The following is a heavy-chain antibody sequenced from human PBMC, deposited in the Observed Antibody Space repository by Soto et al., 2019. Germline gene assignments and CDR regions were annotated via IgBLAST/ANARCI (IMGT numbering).Heavy chain of an antibody. J-gene: IGHJ4*02. CDR2: ISSSSSYI. CDR1: GFTFSSYS. CDR3: ARDMRAAAGPRYFDY. V-gene: IGHV3-21*01. D-gene: IGHD6-13*01. Sequence: NPGGSLRLSCAASGFTFSSYSTNWVRQAPGKGLEWVSSISSSSSYIYYADSVKGRFTISRDNAKNSLYLQMNSLRAEDTAVYYCARDMRAAAGPRYFDYWGQGTLVTVSS.